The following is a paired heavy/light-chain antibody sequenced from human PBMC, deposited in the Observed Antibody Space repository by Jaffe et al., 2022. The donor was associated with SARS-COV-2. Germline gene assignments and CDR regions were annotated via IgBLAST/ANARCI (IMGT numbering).Light chain of an antibody. Sequence: EIVMTQSPATLSVSPGERATLSCRASHSVSSNLAWYQQKRGQAPRLLMYGASTRATGIPDRFWGSGSGTEFTLTISRLQSEDFAVYYCQQYYNWPPIQWTFGQGTKVEVK. V-gene: IGKV3-15*01. CDR1: HSVSSN. CDR3: QQYYNWPPIQWT. CDR2: GAS. J-gene: IGKJ1*01.
Heavy chain of an antibody. Sequence: QLQLQESGPGLVKPSETLSLTCTVSAGSISRSSYYWGWIRQPPGKGLEWIGSMDYSGSSYYNPSLKSRVTISVDASKNQFSLKLSSVTAADTAVYYCARQGRSTMIVVVPFDYWGQGTLVTVSS. CDR3: ARQGRSTMIVVVPFDY. CDR2: MDYSGSS. D-gene: IGHD3-22*01. J-gene: IGHJ4*02. V-gene: IGHV4-39*01. CDR1: AGSISRSSYY.